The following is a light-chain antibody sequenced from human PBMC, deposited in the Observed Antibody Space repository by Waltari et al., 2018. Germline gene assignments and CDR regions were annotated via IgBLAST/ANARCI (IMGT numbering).Light chain of an antibody. V-gene: IGLV2-14*01. J-gene: IGLJ1*01. CDR3: SSYTTSRTYV. Sequence: QSALTQPASVSGSPGQSITISCTGTNSDVGSYNFVYWYQQHPGEAPKLMIFEVTNRPSGVSNRFSGSKSGNTASLIISGLQGEDEADYYCSSYTTSRTYVFGTGTKVTVL. CDR2: EVT. CDR1: NSDVGSYNF.